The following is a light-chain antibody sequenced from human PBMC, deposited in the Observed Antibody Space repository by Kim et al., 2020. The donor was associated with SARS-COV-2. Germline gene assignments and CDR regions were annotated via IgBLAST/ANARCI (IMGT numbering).Light chain of an antibody. J-gene: IGLJ3*02. CDR1: GSAIGTYNY. Sequence: GRSITISCNGTGSAIGTYNYVSWYQQHPGKAPKLVIYDVSKRPSGVSDRFSGSKSANTASLTISGLQAEDEADYYCSSYTRSTTWVFGGGTKVTVL. CDR2: DVS. CDR3: SSYTRSTTWV. V-gene: IGLV2-14*03.